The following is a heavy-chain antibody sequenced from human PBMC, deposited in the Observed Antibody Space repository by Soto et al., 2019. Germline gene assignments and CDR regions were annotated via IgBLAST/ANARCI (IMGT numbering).Heavy chain of an antibody. CDR1: GDSINSNY. CDR2: IFPSGTT. J-gene: IGHJ4*02. V-gene: IGHV4-4*07. Sequence: SETLSLTCTVSGDSINSNYWSWIRQSGERGLEWIGYIFPSGTTYYNPSLKSRVTISIDVSKNQFSLSLRSLTAADTAVYYCARSREFDYWSQGTLVTVSS. CDR3: ARSREFDY.